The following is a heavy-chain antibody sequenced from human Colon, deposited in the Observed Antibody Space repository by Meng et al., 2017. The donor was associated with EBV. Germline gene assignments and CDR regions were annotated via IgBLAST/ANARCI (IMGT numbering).Heavy chain of an antibody. CDR3: ARGPPTFPKGYFDS. J-gene: IGHJ4*02. D-gene: IGHD2/OR15-2a*01. V-gene: IGHV1-8*01. Sequence: QVQLVQPGAEVKKPGASTKVPCKASGNTFTTFDINWVRQAAGQGLEWMGWMNINNGYTGYAERFQGRLTMSRNASIGTAYMELSSLKSEDTAVYFCARGPPTFPKGYFDSWGQGTLGTVSS. CDR2: MNINNGYT. CDR1: GNTFTTFD.